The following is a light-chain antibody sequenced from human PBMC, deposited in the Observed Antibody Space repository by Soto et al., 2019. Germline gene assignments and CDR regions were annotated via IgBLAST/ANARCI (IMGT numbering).Light chain of an antibody. CDR1: QSVSSN. CDR3: QQYNNWPQT. V-gene: IGKV3-15*01. J-gene: IGKJ1*01. CDR2: GAS. Sequence: EIVMTQSPATLSVSPGERATLSCRASQSVSSNLAWYQQKPGQAPRLLIYGASTRATGIPARFGGSGSGTEFTLTISSLQSEDFAVYYCQQYNNWPQTFSQGDQGGYQ.